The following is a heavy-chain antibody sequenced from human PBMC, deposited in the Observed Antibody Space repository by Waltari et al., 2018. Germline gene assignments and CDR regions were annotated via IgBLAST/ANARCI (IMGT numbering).Heavy chain of an antibody. D-gene: IGHD3-22*01. Sequence: EVQLVQSGAEVKKPGESLKISCKGSGYSFTTYWIGWGRQMPGKGLEWMGLIYPGDSNIIYSPSFQGQVTFSADKSIGTAYLQWSSLKASDSAIYYCARRPGPWGYYDSVSYSGAFDFWGQGTLVTVSS. CDR2: IYPGDSNI. V-gene: IGHV5-51*01. CDR1: GYSFTTYW. J-gene: IGHJ3*01. CDR3: ARRPGPWGYYDSVSYSGAFDF.